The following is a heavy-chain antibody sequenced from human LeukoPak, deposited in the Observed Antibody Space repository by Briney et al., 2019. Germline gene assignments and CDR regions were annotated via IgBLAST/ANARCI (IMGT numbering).Heavy chain of an antibody. CDR3: ARGDWLNAFDI. V-gene: IGHV5-10-1*01. J-gene: IGHJ3*02. CDR1: GYSFTSYW. CDR2: IEPSDSYT. D-gene: IGHD2-21*02. Sequence: NHGESLKISCKGSGYSFTSYWISWVRQMPGKGLEWMGRIEPSDSYTNYSPSFQGHVTISADKSISTAYLQWSSLKASDTAMYYCARGDWLNAFDIWGQGTMVTVSS.